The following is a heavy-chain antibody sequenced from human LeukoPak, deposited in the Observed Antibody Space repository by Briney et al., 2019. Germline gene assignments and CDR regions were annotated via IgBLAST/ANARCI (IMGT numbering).Heavy chain of an antibody. CDR3: AREGSSWANFDY. Sequence: PGGSLRLSWAASGFTFSSYSMNWVRQAPGKGLEWVSSISSSSSYIYYADSVKGRFTISRDNAKNSLYLQMNSLRAEDTAVYYCAREGSSWANFDYWGQGTLVTVSS. V-gene: IGHV3-21*01. D-gene: IGHD6-13*01. J-gene: IGHJ4*02. CDR1: GFTFSSYS. CDR2: ISSSSSYI.